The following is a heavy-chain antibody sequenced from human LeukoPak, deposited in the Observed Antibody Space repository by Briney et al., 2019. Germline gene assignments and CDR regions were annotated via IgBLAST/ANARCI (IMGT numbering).Heavy chain of an antibody. D-gene: IGHD6-13*01. J-gene: IGHJ4*02. CDR2: INHSGSS. CDR3: ARVAAAGFLRY. CDR1: GGSFSGYY. Sequence: SETLSLTCAVSGGSFSGYYWSSLRQPPGKGREWIGEINHSGSSNYNPSLKSRITISVDTSKNQFCLKLISVAAADTAVYYCARVAAAGFLRYWGQGTLVTVSS. V-gene: IGHV4-34*01.